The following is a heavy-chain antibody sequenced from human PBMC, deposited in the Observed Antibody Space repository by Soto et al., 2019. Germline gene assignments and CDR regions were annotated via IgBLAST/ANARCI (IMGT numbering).Heavy chain of an antibody. CDR2: ISRSGDTT. CDR1: RFSFSNYA. V-gene: IGHV3-23*01. Sequence: GGSLRLSCAASRFSFSNYAMSWVRQAPGKGLEWVAAISRSGDTTYYADSVKGRFTISRDNSRNTLSLQMNGLRVEDTALYYCAKDWEHGDHPRCLGYWGEGTLVTVSS. D-gene: IGHD1-26*01. J-gene: IGHJ4*02. CDR3: AKDWEHGDHPRCLGY.